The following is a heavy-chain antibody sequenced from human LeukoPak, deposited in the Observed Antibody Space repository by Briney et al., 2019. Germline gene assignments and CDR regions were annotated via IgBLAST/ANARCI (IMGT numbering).Heavy chain of an antibody. CDR2: IIPIFGTA. V-gene: IGHV1-69*06. J-gene: IGHJ5*02. CDR1: GGTFSSYA. D-gene: IGHD2-21*02. Sequence: SVKVSCKASGGTFSSYAISWVRQAPGQGLEWMGGIIPIFGTANYAQTFQGRVTITADKSTSTAYMELGSLRSDDTAVYYCARTNCDGDCYSSRGWFDPWGQGTLVTVSS. CDR3: ARTNCDGDCYSSRGWFDP.